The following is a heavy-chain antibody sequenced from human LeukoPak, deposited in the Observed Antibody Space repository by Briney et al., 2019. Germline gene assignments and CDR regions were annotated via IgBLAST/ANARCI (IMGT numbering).Heavy chain of an antibody. CDR2: IYYSGST. CDR1: GGSISSSSYY. D-gene: IGHD3-10*01. Sequence: PSETLSLTCTVSGGSISSSSYYWSWIRQPPGKGLEWIGYIYYSGSTNYNPSLKSRVTISVDTSKNQFSLKLSSVTAADTAVYYCARDRYYYGSGNSRVFDYWGQGTLVTVSS. V-gene: IGHV4-61*01. CDR3: ARDRYYYGSGNSRVFDY. J-gene: IGHJ4*02.